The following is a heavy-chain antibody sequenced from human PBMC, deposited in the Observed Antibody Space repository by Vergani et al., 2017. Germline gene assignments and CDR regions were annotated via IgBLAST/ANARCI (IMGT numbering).Heavy chain of an antibody. D-gene: IGHD4-23*01. J-gene: IGHJ3*02. Sequence: QVQLQQWGAGLLKPSETLSLTCAVYGGSFSGYYWSWIRQPPGKGLEWIGEINHSGSTNYNPSLKSLVTISVDTSKNQFSLKLSSVTAADTAVYYCARAGFGGNSDAFDIWGQGTMVTVSS. V-gene: IGHV4-34*01. CDR1: GGSFSGYY. CDR2: INHSGST. CDR3: ARAGFGGNSDAFDI.